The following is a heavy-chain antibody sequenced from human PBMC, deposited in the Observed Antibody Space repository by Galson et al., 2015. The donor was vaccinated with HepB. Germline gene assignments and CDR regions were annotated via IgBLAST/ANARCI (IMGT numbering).Heavy chain of an antibody. V-gene: IGHV3-30*01. CDR1: GFTFRSYA. CDR3: ATDRAVGTASGSDY. D-gene: IGHD6-13*01. Sequence: SLRLSCAASGFTFRSYAMYWIRQVPGKGLDGVALISYAGSDKYYADSVKGRFTVSRDNSKNTLYLQMNSLRPEDTAVYHCATDRAVGTASGSDYWGQGTLVTVSS. CDR2: ISYAGSDK. J-gene: IGHJ4*02.